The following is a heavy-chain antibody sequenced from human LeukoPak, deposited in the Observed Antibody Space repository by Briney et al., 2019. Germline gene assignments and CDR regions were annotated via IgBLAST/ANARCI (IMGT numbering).Heavy chain of an antibody. CDR1: GFTFSSYS. Sequence: KAGGSLRLSCAASGFTFSSYSMNWVRQAPGKGLEWVSSISSSSSYIYYADSVKGRFTISRDNAKNSLYLQMNSLRAEDTAVYYCARTFSLWNDGFDYWGQGTLVTVSS. CDR3: ARTFSLWNDGFDY. CDR2: ISSSSSYI. J-gene: IGHJ4*02. V-gene: IGHV3-21*01. D-gene: IGHD1-1*01.